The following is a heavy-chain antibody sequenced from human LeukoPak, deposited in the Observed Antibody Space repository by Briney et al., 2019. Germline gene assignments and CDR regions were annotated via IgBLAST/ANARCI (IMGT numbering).Heavy chain of an antibody. CDR1: GFTVSSNY. CDR3: ARQQLVLDS. Sequence: GGSLRFSCAASGFTVSSNYMSWVRQAPGKGLEWVSVISGGGSTYYADSVKGRFTISRDNSKNTLYLQMNSLRAEDTAVYYCARQQLVLDSWGQGTLVTVSS. CDR2: ISGGGST. J-gene: IGHJ4*02. V-gene: IGHV3-66*04. D-gene: IGHD6-13*01.